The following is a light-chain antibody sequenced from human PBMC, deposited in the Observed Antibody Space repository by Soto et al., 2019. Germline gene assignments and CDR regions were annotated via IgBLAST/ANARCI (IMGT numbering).Light chain of an antibody. CDR3: QQYDSSPFT. CDR1: QSVTTNY. J-gene: IGKJ3*01. Sequence: EIVLTQSPGTLSLSPGQRATLSCRASQSVTTNYLAWYQQKPGQAPRLLIYGASFRAAGIPDRFSGGGSGTDFTLTINTLEPGDFAVYFCQQYDSSPFTFGPGTTVDI. V-gene: IGKV3-20*01. CDR2: GAS.